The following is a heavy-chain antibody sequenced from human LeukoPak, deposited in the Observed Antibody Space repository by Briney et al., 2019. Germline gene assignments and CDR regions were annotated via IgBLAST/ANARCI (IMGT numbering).Heavy chain of an antibody. J-gene: IGHJ6*03. CDR2: ISSSGSTI. V-gene: IGHV3-11*01. D-gene: IGHD3-10*01. Sequence: TGGSLRLSCTASGFTFSRYAMHWLRQAPGKGLEWVSYISSSGSTIYYADSVKGRFTISRDNAKNSLYLQMNSLRAEDTAVYYCARGSPDTYYYGSGSYLPYYYMDVWGKGTTVTISS. CDR1: GFTFSRYA. CDR3: ARGSPDTYYYGSGSYLPYYYMDV.